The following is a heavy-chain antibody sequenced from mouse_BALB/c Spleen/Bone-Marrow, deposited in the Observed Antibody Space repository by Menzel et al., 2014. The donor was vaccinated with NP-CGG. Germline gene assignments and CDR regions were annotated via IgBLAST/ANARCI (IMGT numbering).Heavy chain of an antibody. CDR3: ASYYYGSSLFAY. D-gene: IGHD1-1*01. V-gene: IGHV14-3*02. J-gene: IGHJ3*01. CDR2: IDPANGNT. CDR1: GFNIKDTY. Sequence: EVKLMESGAELVKPGASVKLSCTASGFNIKDTYMHWVKQRPEQGLEWIGRIDPANGNTKYDPKFQGKATITADTSSNTAYLQLSSLTSEYTAVYYCASYYYGSSLFAYWGQGTLVTVSA.